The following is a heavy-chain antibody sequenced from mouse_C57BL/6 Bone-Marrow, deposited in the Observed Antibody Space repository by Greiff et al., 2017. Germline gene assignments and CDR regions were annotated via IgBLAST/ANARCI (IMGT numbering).Heavy chain of an antibody. Sequence: EVMLVESGGGLVKPGGSLKLSCAASGFTFSSYTMSWVRQTPEKRLEWVATISGGGGNNSYPDSVKGRFTISRDNAKNTLYLQMSSLRSEDTALYYCAGNFYWYFDVWGTGTTVTVSS. CDR3: AGNFYWYFDV. J-gene: IGHJ1*03. CDR1: GFTFSSYT. V-gene: IGHV5-9*01. CDR2: ISGGGGNN.